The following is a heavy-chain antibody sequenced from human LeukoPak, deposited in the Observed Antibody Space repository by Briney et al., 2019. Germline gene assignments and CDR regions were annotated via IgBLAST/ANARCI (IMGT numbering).Heavy chain of an antibody. CDR1: GGSFSGYY. J-gene: IGHJ4*02. V-gene: IGHV4-34*01. D-gene: IGHD3-10*01. Sequence: KTSETLSLTCAVYGGSFSGYYWSWIRQPPGKGLEWIGEINHSGSTNYNPSLKSRVTISVDTSKNQFSLKLSSVTAADTAVYYCARASGWFGLDYWGQGTLVTVSS. CDR2: INHSGST. CDR3: ARASGWFGLDY.